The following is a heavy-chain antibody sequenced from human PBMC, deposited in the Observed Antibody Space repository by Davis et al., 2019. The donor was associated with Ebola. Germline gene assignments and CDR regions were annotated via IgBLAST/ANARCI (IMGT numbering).Heavy chain of an antibody. Sequence: AASVKVSCKASGFTFTSSAVQWVRQARGQRLEWIGWIVVGSGNTNYAQKFQERVTITRDMSTSTAYMELSSLRSEDTAVYYCARGKEYGGPTDYWGQGTLVTVSS. CDR1: GFTFTSSA. D-gene: IGHD4-23*01. J-gene: IGHJ4*02. CDR3: ARGKEYGGPTDY. V-gene: IGHV1-58*01. CDR2: IVVGSGNT.